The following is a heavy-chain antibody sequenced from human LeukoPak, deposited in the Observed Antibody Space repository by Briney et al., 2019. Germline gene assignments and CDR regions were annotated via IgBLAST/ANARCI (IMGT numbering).Heavy chain of an antibody. Sequence: ESSETLSLTCAVYGGSFSDYYWSWIRQPPGKGLEWIGEINHSGSTNYNPSLKSRVTISVDTSKNQFSLKLSSVTAADTAVYYCARPRGSYGNSDAFDIWGQGTMVTVSS. CDR1: GGSFSDYY. D-gene: IGHD1-26*01. J-gene: IGHJ3*02. CDR2: INHSGST. V-gene: IGHV4-34*01. CDR3: ARPRGSYGNSDAFDI.